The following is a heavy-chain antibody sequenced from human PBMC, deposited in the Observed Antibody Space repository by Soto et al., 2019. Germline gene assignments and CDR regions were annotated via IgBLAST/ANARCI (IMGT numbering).Heavy chain of an antibody. D-gene: IGHD3-3*01. CDR3: ARDSRYYDFWSGYYDNWFDP. CDR1: GFTFSSYG. CDR2: IWYDGSNK. Sequence: QVQLVESGGGVVQPGRSLRLSCAASGFTFSSYGMHWVHQAPGKGLEWVAVIWYDGSNKYYADSVKGRFTISRDNSKNTLYLQMNSLRAEDTAVYYCARDSRYYDFWSGYYDNWFDPWGQGTLVTVSS. V-gene: IGHV3-33*01. J-gene: IGHJ5*02.